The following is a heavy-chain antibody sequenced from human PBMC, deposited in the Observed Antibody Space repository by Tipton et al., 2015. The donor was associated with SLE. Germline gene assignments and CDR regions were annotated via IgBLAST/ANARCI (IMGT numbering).Heavy chain of an antibody. J-gene: IGHJ3*02. D-gene: IGHD4-17*01. V-gene: IGHV4-38-2*01. CDR3: ARHQGDGEGAFDI. CDR1: NYSISGGYY. Sequence: GLVKPSGTLFLTCGVSNYSISGGYYWGWIRQAPGKGLEWIGSVYYSGSSFYNPSLKSRVTLSMDMSENQFSVKVTSMTAADTAIYYCARHQGDGEGAFDIWGRGTMVIVSS. CDR2: VYYSGSS.